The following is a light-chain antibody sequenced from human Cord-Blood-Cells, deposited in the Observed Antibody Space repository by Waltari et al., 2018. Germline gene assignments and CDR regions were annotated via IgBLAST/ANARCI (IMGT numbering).Light chain of an antibody. CDR3: QQSYSTPWT. J-gene: IGKJ1*01. CDR1: QSISSY. CDR2: AAS. V-gene: IGKV1-39*01. Sequence: DIQMTQPPSSLSASVGDRVTITCRASQSISSYVNWYQQKPGKAPKLLIYAASSLQSGVPSRFSSSGSGTDFTLTISSLQPEDFATYYCQQSYSTPWTFGQGTKVEIK.